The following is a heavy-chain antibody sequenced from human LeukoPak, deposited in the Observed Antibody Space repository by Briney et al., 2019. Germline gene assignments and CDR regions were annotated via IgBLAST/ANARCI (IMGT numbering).Heavy chain of an antibody. D-gene: IGHD6-25*01. CDR1: GYTFTIYG. CDR2: ISAYGNT. CDR3: AREIIGYYFDY. Sequence: GASVTVSFKTSGYTFTIYGISWVRQAPGQGLEWMGLISAYGNTNYAQNLQGRVTMTTDTSTSTAYMELRSLRSDDTAVYYCAREIIGYYFDYWGQGTLVTVSS. J-gene: IGHJ4*02. V-gene: IGHV1-18*01.